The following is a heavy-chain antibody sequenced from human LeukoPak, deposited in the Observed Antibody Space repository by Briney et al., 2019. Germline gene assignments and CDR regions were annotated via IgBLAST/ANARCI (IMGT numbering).Heavy chain of an antibody. J-gene: IGHJ4*02. CDR2: INSDGSWT. CDR1: GFTFSSYA. CDR3: VSFYETY. Sequence: GRSLRLSCAASGFTFSSYAMHWVRQAPGKGLVWVSHINSDGSWTSYADSVMGRFTISKDNAKNTVYLQMNSLRAEDTAVYYCVSFYETYWGRGTLVTVSS. D-gene: IGHD2/OR15-2a*01. V-gene: IGHV3-74*01.